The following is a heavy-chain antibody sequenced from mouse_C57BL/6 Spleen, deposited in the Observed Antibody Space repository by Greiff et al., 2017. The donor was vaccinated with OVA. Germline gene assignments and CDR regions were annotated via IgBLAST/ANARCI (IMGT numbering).Heavy chain of an antibody. CDR2: IDPSDSYT. J-gene: IGHJ1*03. CDR3: ARSRERYFDV. Sequence: QVQLQQPGAELVKPGASVKLSCKASGYTFTSYWMQWVKQRPGQGLEWIGEIDPSDSYTNYNQKFKGKATLTVETSSSTAYMQLSSLTSDDSAVYYCARSRERYFDVWGTGTTVTVSS. CDR1: GYTFTSYW. V-gene: IGHV1-50*01.